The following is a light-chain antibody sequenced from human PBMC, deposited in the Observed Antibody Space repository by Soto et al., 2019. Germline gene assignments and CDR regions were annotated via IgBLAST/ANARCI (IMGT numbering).Light chain of an antibody. Sequence: DIPMTQSPSSLSASVGDRVTITCQASQAISNYLNWYQQKPGKAPKLLIYDASNLETGVPSRFSGRGSGKDFTFTISSLQSEDIATYYCQQYDNLPRSFGQGTKLEIK. CDR1: QAISNY. J-gene: IGKJ2*01. CDR2: DAS. V-gene: IGKV1-33*01. CDR3: QQYDNLPRS.